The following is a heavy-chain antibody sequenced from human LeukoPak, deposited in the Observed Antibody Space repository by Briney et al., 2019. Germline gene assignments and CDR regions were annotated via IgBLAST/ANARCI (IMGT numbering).Heavy chain of an antibody. CDR2: MYAGGFT. Sequence: LAGGSLRLSCAASGVIVSRNFMSWVRQAPGKGLQWVAIMYAGGFTDYSDSVRGRFHISRDSSNNTLSLQINSLRAEDTAVYYCARGSGSGWPLDRWGQGALVTLTS. V-gene: IGHV3-53*01. CDR1: GVIVSRNF. D-gene: IGHD6-19*01. J-gene: IGHJ5*02. CDR3: ARGSGSGWPLDR.